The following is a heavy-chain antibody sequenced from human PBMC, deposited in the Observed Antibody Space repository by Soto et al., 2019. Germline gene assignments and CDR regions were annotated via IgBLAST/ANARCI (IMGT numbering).Heavy chain of an antibody. CDR2: ISSGGDYI. Sequence: EVQVVESGGGLVKPGGSLRLSCAASGFAFSPYGMNWVRQAPGKGLEWVSSISSGGDYIFYADSVKGRFTISRDNAKNSLYLQMNSLRAEDAAVYYCARVGGSCSTASCGAYFDSWGQGTLVTVSS. D-gene: IGHD2-2*01. CDR3: ARVGGSCSTASCGAYFDS. CDR1: GFAFSPYG. J-gene: IGHJ4*02. V-gene: IGHV3-21*06.